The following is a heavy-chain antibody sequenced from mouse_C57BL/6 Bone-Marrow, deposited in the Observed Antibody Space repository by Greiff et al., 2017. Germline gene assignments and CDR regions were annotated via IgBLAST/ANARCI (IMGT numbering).Heavy chain of an antibody. CDR3: ARPYDYDGWYFDV. J-gene: IGHJ1*03. D-gene: IGHD2-4*01. CDR1: GYTFTSYD. V-gene: IGHV1-85*01. Sequence: QVHVKQSGPELVKPGASVKLSCKASGYTFTSYDINWVKQRPGQGLEWIGWIYPRDGSTKYNEKFKGKATLTVDTSSSTAYMELHGLTSEDSAVYFCARPYDYDGWYFDVWGTGTTVTVSS. CDR2: IYPRDGST.